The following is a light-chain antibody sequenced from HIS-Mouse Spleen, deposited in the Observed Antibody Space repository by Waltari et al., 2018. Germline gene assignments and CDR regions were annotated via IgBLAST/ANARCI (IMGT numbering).Light chain of an antibody. CDR1: SSYVGSYNR. CDR2: EGS. CDR3: CSYAGSSTLV. V-gene: IGLV2-23*01. J-gene: IGLJ2*01. Sequence: QSALTQPASVFGSPGQSITITCTGTSSYVGSYNRVPWYQQHPGKAPKLMIYEGSKPPSGVSNRFSGSKSGNTASLTISGLQAEDEADYYCCSYAGSSTLVFGGGTKLTVL.